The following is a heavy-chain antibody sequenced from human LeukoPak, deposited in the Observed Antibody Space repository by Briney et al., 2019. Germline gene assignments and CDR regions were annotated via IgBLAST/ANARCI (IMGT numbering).Heavy chain of an antibody. CDR1: GYSCTSNG. V-gene: IGHV1-18*01. CDR2: ISAYNGST. CDR3: ARDLTAYYYDSSGYCFDY. D-gene: IGHD3-22*01. Sequence: ASVKVSCKASGYSCTSNGISWVRQAPGQGLEWRGWISAYNGSTNYAQKLQGRVAMTTDTPTSTAYMELRSLRSDDTAVYYCARDLTAYYYDSSGYCFDYWGQGTLVTVSS. J-gene: IGHJ4*02.